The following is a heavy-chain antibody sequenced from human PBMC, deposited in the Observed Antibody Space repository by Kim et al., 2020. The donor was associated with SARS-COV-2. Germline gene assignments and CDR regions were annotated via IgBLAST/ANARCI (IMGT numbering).Heavy chain of an antibody. V-gene: IGHV3-21*01. Sequence: GGSLRLSCAASGFTFSSYSMNWVRRAPGKGLEWVSSISSSSSYIYYADSVKGRFTISRDNAKNSLYLQMNSLRAEDTAVYYCARDGGRIAVAGEFDYWGQGTLVTVSS. CDR2: ISSSSSYI. D-gene: IGHD6-19*01. J-gene: IGHJ4*02. CDR1: GFTFSSYS. CDR3: ARDGGRIAVAGEFDY.